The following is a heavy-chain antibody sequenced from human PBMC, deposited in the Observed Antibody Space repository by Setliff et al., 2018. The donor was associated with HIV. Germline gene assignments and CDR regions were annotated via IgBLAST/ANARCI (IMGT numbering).Heavy chain of an antibody. V-gene: IGHV4-31*03. CDR2: IFHSGDT. Sequence: SETLSLTCSVSGVSVGSGDYYWHWIRQHPEKALEWIGYIFHSGDTYYNRSLKSRISMSVDTSNNQFSLEWTSLTAADTAVYYCATRPRIAARPFDYWGQGMLVTVSS. J-gene: IGHJ4*02. CDR1: GVSVGSGDYY. D-gene: IGHD6-6*01. CDR3: ATRPRIAARPFDY.